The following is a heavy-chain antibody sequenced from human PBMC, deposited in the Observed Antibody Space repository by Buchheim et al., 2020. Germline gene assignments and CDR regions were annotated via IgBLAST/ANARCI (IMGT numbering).Heavy chain of an antibody. CDR3: ARDWGGSCYSCRGWFDP. V-gene: IGHV4-31*03. Sequence: QVQLQESGPGLVKPSQTLSLTCPVSGGSISSGGYYWSWIRQHPGKGLEWIGYIYYSGSTYYNPSLKSRVTISVDTSKNQFSRKLSSVTAADTAVYYCARDWGGSCYSCRGWFDPWGQGTL. D-gene: IGHD2-15*01. J-gene: IGHJ5*02. CDR2: IYYSGST. CDR1: GGSISSGGYY.